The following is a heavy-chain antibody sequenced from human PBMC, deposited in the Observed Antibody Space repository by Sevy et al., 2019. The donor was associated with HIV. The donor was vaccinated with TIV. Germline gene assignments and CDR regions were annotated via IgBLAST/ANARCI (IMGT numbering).Heavy chain of an antibody. CDR3: VRHSDSRRLSWLDT. Sequence: SETLSLTCSVSNASISSSSYYWGWVRQPPGKALDWIGIIYYSGTTYYSPSHKSRVTISVDTSKNQFFLDLRSMTATDTAVYYCVRHSDSRRLSWLDTWGQGILVTVSS. CDR1: NASISSSSYY. J-gene: IGHJ5*02. CDR2: IYYSGTT. V-gene: IGHV4-39*01. D-gene: IGHD2-15*01.